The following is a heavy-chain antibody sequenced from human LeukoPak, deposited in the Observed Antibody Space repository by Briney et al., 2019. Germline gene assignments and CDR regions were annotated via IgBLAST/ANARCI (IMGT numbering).Heavy chain of an antibody. V-gene: IGHV3-48*04. D-gene: IGHD6-19*01. Sequence: GGSLGLTCAASGFTFSSYSMNWVRQAPGKGLEWVSYISSSSSTIYYADSVKGRFTISRDNAKNSLYLQMNSLRAEDTAVYYCARDSRRTIAVAGIFVYWGQGTLVTVSS. CDR1: GFTFSSYS. CDR2: ISSSSSTI. CDR3: ARDSRRTIAVAGIFVY. J-gene: IGHJ4*02.